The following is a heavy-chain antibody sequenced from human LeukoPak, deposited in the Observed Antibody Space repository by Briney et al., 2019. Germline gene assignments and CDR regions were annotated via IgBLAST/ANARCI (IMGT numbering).Heavy chain of an antibody. Sequence: SETLSLTCAVYGGSLSGSYWSWIRRPPGKGLEWIGEIYHSGSAHYNPSLKSRVTISPHTSKNQFSLNLTSVTAADTAVYYCSTEYYDVWGQGTTVTVSS. CDR2: IYHSGSA. CDR1: GGSLSGSY. V-gene: IGHV4-34*01. CDR3: STEYYDV. D-gene: IGHD2/OR15-2a*01. J-gene: IGHJ6*02.